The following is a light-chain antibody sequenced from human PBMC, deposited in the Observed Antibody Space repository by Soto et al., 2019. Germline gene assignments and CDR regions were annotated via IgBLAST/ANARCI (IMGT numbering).Light chain of an antibody. CDR1: QSVSSSY. CDR2: GAS. V-gene: IGKV3-20*01. J-gene: IGKJ5*01. Sequence: EMVLTHSPGTLSLSPRERATLSCRASQSVSSSYLAWYQQKPGQAPRLLIYGASSRATGIPDRFSGSGSGTDFTLTISRLEPEDFAVYYCQQYGSSPLTFGQGTLLEIK. CDR3: QQYGSSPLT.